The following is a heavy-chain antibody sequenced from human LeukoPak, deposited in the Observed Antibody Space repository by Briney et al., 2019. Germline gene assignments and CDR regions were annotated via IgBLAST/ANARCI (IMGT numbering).Heavy chain of an antibody. Sequence: GASVKVSCKASGYTFTSYDINWVRQATGQGLEWLGWMNPNSGNTGYAQKFQGRVTMTRNTSISTAYMELSSLRSEDTAVYYCAILTMGYSSSWYGKLLDYWGQGTLVTVSS. CDR3: AILTMGYSSSWYGKLLDY. D-gene: IGHD6-13*01. J-gene: IGHJ4*02. CDR1: GYTFTSYD. V-gene: IGHV1-8*01. CDR2: MNPNSGNT.